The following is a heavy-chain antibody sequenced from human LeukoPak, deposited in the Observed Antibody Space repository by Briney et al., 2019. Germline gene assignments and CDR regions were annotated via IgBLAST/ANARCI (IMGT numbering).Heavy chain of an antibody. Sequence: SETLSLTCTVSNYSISISYCWGWIRQPPGKGLEWIGTVCHSGSTYYNPSLKSRVTISVDTSKNQFSLKLSSVTAADTAVYYCARSTGPFDYWGQGTLVTVSS. D-gene: IGHD1-1*01. CDR1: NYSISISYC. CDR3: ARSTGPFDY. J-gene: IGHJ4*02. CDR2: VCHSGST. V-gene: IGHV4-38-2*02.